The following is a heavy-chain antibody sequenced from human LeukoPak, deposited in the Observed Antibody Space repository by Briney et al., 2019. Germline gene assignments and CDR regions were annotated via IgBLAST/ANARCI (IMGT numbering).Heavy chain of an antibody. D-gene: IGHD3-10*01. Sequence: KIGESLKISCKGSGYSFTSYWIGWVRQMPGKGLEWMGIIYPGDSDTRYGPSFQGQVTISADKSISTAYLQWSSLKASDTAMYYCARLARDYYGSGSYYPGAPNWFDPWGQGTLVTVSS. V-gene: IGHV5-51*01. CDR2: IYPGDSDT. J-gene: IGHJ5*02. CDR1: GYSFTSYW. CDR3: ARLARDYYGSGSYYPGAPNWFDP.